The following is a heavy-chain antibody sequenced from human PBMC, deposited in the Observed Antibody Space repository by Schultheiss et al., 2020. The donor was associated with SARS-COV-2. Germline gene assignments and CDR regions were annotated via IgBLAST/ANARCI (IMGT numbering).Heavy chain of an antibody. CDR2: IYYSGST. V-gene: IGHV4-59*01. D-gene: IGHD3-3*01. Sequence: SETLSLTCTVSGGSISSYYWSWIRQPPGKGLEWIGYIYYSGSTNYNPSLKSRVTISVDTSKNQFSLKLSSVTAADTAVYYCGRYDFWSGYSHWGQGTLVTVSS. J-gene: IGHJ4*02. CDR3: GRYDFWSGYSH. CDR1: GGSISSYY.